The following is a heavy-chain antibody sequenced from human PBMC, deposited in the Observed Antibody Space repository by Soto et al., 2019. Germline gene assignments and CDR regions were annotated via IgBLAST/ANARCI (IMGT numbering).Heavy chain of an antibody. CDR3: ARDPKPYYDSSGYYYLDY. J-gene: IGHJ4*02. CDR2: IWYDGSNK. D-gene: IGHD3-22*01. CDR1: GFTFSSYG. V-gene: IGHV3-33*01. Sequence: GGSLRLSCAASGFTFSSYGMHWVRQAPGKGLEWVAVIWYDGSNKYYADSVKGRFTISRDNSKNTLYLQMNSLRAEDTAVYYCARDPKPYYDSSGYYYLDYWGQGTLVTVSS.